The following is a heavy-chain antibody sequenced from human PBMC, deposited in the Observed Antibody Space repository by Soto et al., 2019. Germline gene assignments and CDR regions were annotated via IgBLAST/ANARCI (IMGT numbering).Heavy chain of an antibody. Sequence: EVQLVESGGGLVQPGGSLRLSCAASGFTFSTYSLNWVRQAPGKGLEWVSYISSSSVTINYADSVKGRFTISRDNAKNSLYLQMNSLRDEDTAVYYCARDRVGCSGGGCYSGYYGMDVWGQGTTVTVSS. CDR3: ARDRVGCSGGGCYSGYYGMDV. D-gene: IGHD2-15*01. CDR1: GFTFSTYS. CDR2: ISSSSVTI. J-gene: IGHJ6*02. V-gene: IGHV3-48*02.